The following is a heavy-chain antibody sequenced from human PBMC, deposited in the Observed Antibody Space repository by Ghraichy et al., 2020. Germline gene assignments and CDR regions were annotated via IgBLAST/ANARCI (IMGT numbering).Heavy chain of an antibody. CDR3: ARDMWLRSGNFDY. V-gene: IGHV4-59*01. CDR1: GVSISSYY. Sequence: SETLSLTCTVSGVSISSYYWSWIRQPPGKGLEWIGYIYYSGSTNCNPSLKSRVTISVDTSKNQFSLKLSSVTAADTAVYYCARDMWLRSGNFDYWGQGSLVTVSS. J-gene: IGHJ4*02. D-gene: IGHD5-12*01. CDR2: IYYSGST.